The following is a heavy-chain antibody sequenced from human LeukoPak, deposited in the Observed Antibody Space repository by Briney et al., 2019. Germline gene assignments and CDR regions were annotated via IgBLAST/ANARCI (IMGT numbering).Heavy chain of an antibody. Sequence: GGSLRLSCAASDFSFTTYAMSWVRQAPGKGLEWVSSITGGDPTTYYADSVKGRFTISRDNSKNTLYLQMNSLRGDDTAVYYCAKDGTSYYYIYYWGQGTLVTVSS. CDR3: AKDGTSYYYIYY. V-gene: IGHV3-23*01. CDR1: DFSFTTYA. CDR2: ITGGDPTT. J-gene: IGHJ4*02. D-gene: IGHD2/OR15-2a*01.